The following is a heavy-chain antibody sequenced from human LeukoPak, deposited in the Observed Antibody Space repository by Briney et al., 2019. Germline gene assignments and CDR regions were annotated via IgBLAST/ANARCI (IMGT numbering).Heavy chain of an antibody. Sequence: ASVQVSCKTSGYTFTGYYLHWVQQAPGQGLEWMGRISPNSGDTNFAQKFQGRVTMTRDTSISTAYMELTRLRSDDTAVYYCARDSSGPLYYFDYWGQGTLVTVSS. CDR2: ISPNSGDT. J-gene: IGHJ4*02. CDR1: GYTFTGYY. CDR3: ARDSSGPLYYFDY. V-gene: IGHV1-2*06. D-gene: IGHD3-22*01.